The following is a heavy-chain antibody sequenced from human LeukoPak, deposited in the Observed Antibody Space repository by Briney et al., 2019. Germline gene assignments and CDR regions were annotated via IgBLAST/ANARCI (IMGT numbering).Heavy chain of an antibody. V-gene: IGHV4-34*01. CDR1: GGSFSGYY. CDR3: ARGPERY. Sequence: SETLSLTCAVYGGSFSGYYWSWIRQPPGKGLEWIGEINHSGSTNYNPSLKSRVTISVDTSKNQFSLKLSSVTAADTAVYYCARGPERYWGQGTLVTGSS. J-gene: IGHJ4*02. CDR2: INHSGST.